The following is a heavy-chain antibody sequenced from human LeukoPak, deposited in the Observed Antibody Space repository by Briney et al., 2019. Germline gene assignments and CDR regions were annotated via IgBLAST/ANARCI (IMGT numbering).Heavy chain of an antibody. J-gene: IGHJ3*02. CDR3: ASSRRITMIVVVLLDI. CDR2: INPNSGGT. V-gene: IGHV1-2*02. Sequence: ASVKVSCKASGYTFTSYYMHWVRQAPGQGLEWMGWINPNSGGTNYAQKFQGRVTMTRDTSISTAYMELSRLRSDDTAVYYCASSRRITMIVVVLLDIWGQGTMVTVSS. CDR1: GYTFTSYY. D-gene: IGHD3-22*01.